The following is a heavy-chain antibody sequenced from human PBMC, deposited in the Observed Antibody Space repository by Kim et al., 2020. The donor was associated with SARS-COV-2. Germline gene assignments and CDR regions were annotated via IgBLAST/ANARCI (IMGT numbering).Heavy chain of an antibody. D-gene: IGHD6-6*01. CDR3: ARALAARNYYYGMDV. J-gene: IGHJ6*02. Sequence: SETLSLTCAVSGGSISSGGYSWSWIRQPPGKGLEWIGYIYHSGSTYYNPSLKSRVTISVDRSKNQFSLKLSSVTAADTAVYYCARALAARNYYYGMDVWGQGTTVTVSS. V-gene: IGHV4-30-2*01. CDR2: IYHSGST. CDR1: GGSISSGGYS.